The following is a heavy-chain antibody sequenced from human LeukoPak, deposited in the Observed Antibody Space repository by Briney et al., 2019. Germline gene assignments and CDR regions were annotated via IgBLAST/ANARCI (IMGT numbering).Heavy chain of an antibody. CDR2: IIPILGIA. J-gene: IGHJ4*02. Sequence: ASVKVSCKASGGTFSSYTISWVRQAPGQGLEWMGRIIPILGIANYAQRFQGRVTITADKSTSTAYMELSSLRSEDTAVYYCARDSRNCGGDCYYDYWGQGTLVTVSS. CDR3: ARDSRNCGGDCYYDY. CDR1: GGTFSSYT. V-gene: IGHV1-69*04. D-gene: IGHD2-21*02.